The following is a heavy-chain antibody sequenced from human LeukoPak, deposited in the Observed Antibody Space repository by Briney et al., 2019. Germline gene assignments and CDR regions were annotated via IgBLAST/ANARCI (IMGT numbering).Heavy chain of an antibody. CDR1: GGSISSNNYF. CDR3: QSRFLEWLLDY. V-gene: IGHV4-39*01. Sequence: PSETLSLTCTVSGGSISSNNYFWGWIRQPPGKGLDWIGSIYDSGSTYYNPSLKSRVTISVDTSKIQFSLKLNSVTAADTAMYYCQSRFLEWLLDYWGQGTLVTVSS. J-gene: IGHJ4*02. D-gene: IGHD3-3*01. CDR2: IYDSGST.